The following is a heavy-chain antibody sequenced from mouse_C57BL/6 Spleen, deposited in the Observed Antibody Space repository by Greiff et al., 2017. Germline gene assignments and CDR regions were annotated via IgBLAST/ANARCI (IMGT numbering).Heavy chain of an antibody. D-gene: IGHD1-1*01. CDR1: GYTFTSYW. Sequence: VQLQQPGAELVKPGASVKLSCKASGYTFTSYWMHWVKQRPGQGLEWIGMIHPNSGSTNYNEKFKSKATLTVDKSSSTAYMQLSSLTSEDSAVYYCARRRSSTVEGFAYWGQGTLVTVSA. CDR2: IHPNSGST. V-gene: IGHV1-64*01. CDR3: ARRRSSTVEGFAY. J-gene: IGHJ3*01.